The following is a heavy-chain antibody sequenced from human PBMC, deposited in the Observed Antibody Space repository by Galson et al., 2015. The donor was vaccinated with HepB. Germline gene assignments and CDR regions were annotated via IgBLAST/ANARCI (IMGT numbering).Heavy chain of an antibody. D-gene: IGHD2-15*01. CDR1: GGSFSTFA. V-gene: IGHV1-18*01. Sequence: SVKVSCKASGGSFSTFAITWVRQAPGQGLEWMGWISAYNRRTNYAQKFQGRVSMTTDTSTSTVYMELRRLRSDDTAIYYCARGALVVGVAATLNNWFDPWGQGTLVTDSS. CDR3: ARGALVVGVAATLNNWFDP. CDR2: ISAYNRRT. J-gene: IGHJ5*02.